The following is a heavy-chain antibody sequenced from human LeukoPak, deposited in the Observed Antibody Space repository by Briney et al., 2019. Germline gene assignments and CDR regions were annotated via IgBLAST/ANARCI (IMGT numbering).Heavy chain of an antibody. CDR2: IYYSGST. CDR1: GGSISSYY. J-gene: IGHJ4*02. V-gene: IGHV4-59*01. CDR3: ARGLVVGATYFDY. Sequence: SETLSLTCTVSGGSISSYYWSWIRQPPGKGLEWIGYIYYSGSTNYNPSLKSRVTISVDTSKNQFSLKLSSVTAADTAVYYCARGLVVGATYFDYWGQGTLVTVSS. D-gene: IGHD1-26*01.